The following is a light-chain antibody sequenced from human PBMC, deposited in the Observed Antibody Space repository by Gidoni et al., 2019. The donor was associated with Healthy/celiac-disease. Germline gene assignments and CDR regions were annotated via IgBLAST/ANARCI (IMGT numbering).Light chain of an antibody. CDR2: EVS. Sequence: QSALTHPASVSGSPGQSITISCTTTSSDVGGYNYVSSYQQHPGKAPKLMIYEVSNRPSGVSNRFSGSKSGNTASLTISGLQAEDEADYYCSSYTSSSTPVVFGGGTKLTVL. CDR1: SSDVGGYNY. V-gene: IGLV2-14*01. J-gene: IGLJ2*01. CDR3: SSYTSSSTPVV.